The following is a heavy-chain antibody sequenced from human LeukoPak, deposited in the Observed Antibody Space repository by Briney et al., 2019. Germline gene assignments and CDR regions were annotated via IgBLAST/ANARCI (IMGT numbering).Heavy chain of an antibody. Sequence: SETLSLTCAVYGGSFSGYYWTWIRQPPGKGLEWIGEINHSGSTNYNPSLKSRVTTSIDTSKNQISLNLTSVTAADTALYYCAGGTTPGVFWGQGTLATVSS. CDR3: AGGTTPGVF. CDR2: INHSGST. J-gene: IGHJ4*02. V-gene: IGHV4-34*01. CDR1: GGSFSGYY. D-gene: IGHD3-10*01.